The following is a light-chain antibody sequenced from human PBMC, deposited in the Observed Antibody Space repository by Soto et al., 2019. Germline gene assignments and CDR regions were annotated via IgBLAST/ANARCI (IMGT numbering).Light chain of an antibody. J-gene: IGKJ3*01. CDR3: QHYGSSPFT. Sequence: EIVLTQSPGTLSLSPGERATLSCRASQSVSSTYLAWFQQKPGQAPRLLNYGASSRDTGIPDRFSGSGSGTDFTLTISRLEPEDFAVYYCQHYGSSPFTFGPGTKVDIK. V-gene: IGKV3-20*01. CDR1: QSVSSTY. CDR2: GAS.